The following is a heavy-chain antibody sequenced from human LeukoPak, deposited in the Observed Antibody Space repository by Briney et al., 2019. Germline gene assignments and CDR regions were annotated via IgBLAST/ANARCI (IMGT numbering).Heavy chain of an antibody. V-gene: IGHV4-34*01. Sequence: SETLSLSCPLYGRSFSGYYWTSIRQPPAKGLDWIGEINHSGSTNYNPSLKSPITISVDTSQNQFSLKLSYVTAADTAVYYCARAPTEEVVVVAATRGFDYWGQGTLVTVSS. D-gene: IGHD2-15*01. CDR1: GRSFSGYY. CDR2: INHSGST. CDR3: ARAPTEEVVVVAATRGFDY. J-gene: IGHJ4*02.